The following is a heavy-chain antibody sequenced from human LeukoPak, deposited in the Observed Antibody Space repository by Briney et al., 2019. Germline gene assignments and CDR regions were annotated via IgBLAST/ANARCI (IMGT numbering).Heavy chain of an antibody. J-gene: IGHJ4*02. CDR2: IYYSGST. Sequence: SETLSLTCTVSGGSISSHYWNWIRQPPGKGLEXXGYIYYSGSTDYNPSLKSRVTMSVDKSKNQFSLKLTSVTAADTAMYYCAREQNYYGSVTSFDYWGQGTLVTVSS. CDR3: AREQNYYGSVTSFDY. D-gene: IGHD3-10*01. CDR1: GGSISSHY. V-gene: IGHV4-59*11.